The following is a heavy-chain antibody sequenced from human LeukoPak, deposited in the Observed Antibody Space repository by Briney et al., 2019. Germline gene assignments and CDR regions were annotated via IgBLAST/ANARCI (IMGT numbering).Heavy chain of an antibody. V-gene: IGHV3-21*01. CDR3: ARDHTYYYGSGSYGFPT. J-gene: IGHJ5*02. D-gene: IGHD3-10*01. CDR2: FSSSSSYI. CDR1: GFTFSSYS. Sequence: GGPLRLSCAASGFTFSSYSMNWVRQPPGKGLEWVSPFSSSSSYIYYADSVKGRLTISRDNAKNSLYLQMNSLRAEDTAVYYCARDHTYYYGSGSYGFPTWGQGTLVTVSS.